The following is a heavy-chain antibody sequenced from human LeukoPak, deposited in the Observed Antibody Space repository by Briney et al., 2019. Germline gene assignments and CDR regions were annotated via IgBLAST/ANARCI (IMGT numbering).Heavy chain of an antibody. CDR1: GFSFSGHW. D-gene: IGHD1-26*01. V-gene: IGHV3-74*01. Sequence: GGSLRLSCTASGFSFSGHWMHWARQLPGKGLVWVSRISPTGSTTSYADSVKGRFTVSRDNAKNTLYLQVNNLRAEDTAVYYCARTWDVAGFDYWGQGTLVTVSS. J-gene: IGHJ4*02. CDR3: ARTWDVAGFDY. CDR2: ISPTGSTT.